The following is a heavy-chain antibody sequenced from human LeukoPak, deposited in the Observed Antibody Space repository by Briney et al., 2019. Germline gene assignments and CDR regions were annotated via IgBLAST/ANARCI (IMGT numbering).Heavy chain of an antibody. CDR1: GFTFTSYT. D-gene: IGHD7-27*01. J-gene: IGHJ4*02. Sequence: GESLRLSCAASGFTFTSYTMSWVRQAPGKGLEWVSHIGTGTSTVGYADSIKGRFTISRDNAKNSVDLQMSSLRVDDSAVYYCVRDKDWGFDSWGQGTLVTVSS. CDR3: VRDKDWGFDS. V-gene: IGHV3-48*01. CDR2: IGTGTSTV.